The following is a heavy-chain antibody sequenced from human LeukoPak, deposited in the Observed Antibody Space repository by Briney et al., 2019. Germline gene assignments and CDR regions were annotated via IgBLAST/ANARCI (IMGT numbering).Heavy chain of an antibody. D-gene: IGHD3-22*01. CDR3: ARGDSSGYYYSTDAFDI. Sequence: SETLSLTCTVSGGSVSSGGYYWSWIRQHPGKGLEWIGYIYYSGSTYYNPSLKSRVTISVDTSKNQFSLKLSSVTAADTAVYYRARGDSSGYYYSTDAFDIWGQGTMVTVSS. V-gene: IGHV4-31*03. CDR1: GGSVSSGGYY. CDR2: IYYSGST. J-gene: IGHJ3*02.